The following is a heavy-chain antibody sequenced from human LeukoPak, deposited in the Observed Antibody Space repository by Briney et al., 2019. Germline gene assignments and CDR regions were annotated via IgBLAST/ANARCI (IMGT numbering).Heavy chain of an antibody. D-gene: IGHD6-13*01. Sequence: ASVKVSCKASGYTFTSYDINWERQATGQGLEWMGWMQPNSGNTGYAQKFQGRVTMTRNTSISTAYMELSSLRSEDTAVYYCARGQVYSSSWGDYYYGMDVWGQGTTVTVSS. CDR3: ARGQVYSSSWGDYYYGMDV. CDR2: MQPNSGNT. J-gene: IGHJ6*02. V-gene: IGHV1-8*01. CDR1: GYTFTSYD.